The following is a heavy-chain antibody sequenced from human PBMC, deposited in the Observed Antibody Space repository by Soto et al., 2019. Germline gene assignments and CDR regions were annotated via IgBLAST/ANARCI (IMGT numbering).Heavy chain of an antibody. CDR3: ARTWSGYRTDYYYYGMDV. V-gene: IGHV4-31*03. J-gene: IGHJ6*02. D-gene: IGHD3-3*01. CDR1: GGSISSGGYY. Sequence: PSETLSLTCTVSGGSISSGGYYWSWIRQHPGKGLEWIRYIYYSGSTYYNPSLKSRVTISVDTSKNQFSLKLSSVTAADTAVYYCARTWSGYRTDYYYYGMDVWGQGTTVTVSS. CDR2: IYYSGST.